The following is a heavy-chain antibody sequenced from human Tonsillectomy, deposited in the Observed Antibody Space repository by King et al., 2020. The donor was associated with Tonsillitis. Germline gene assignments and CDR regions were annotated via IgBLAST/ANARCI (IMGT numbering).Heavy chain of an antibody. D-gene: IGHD3-3*01. J-gene: IGHJ3*02. CDR1: GFTFSTSW. V-gene: IGHV3-74*01. Sequence: QLVQSGGGLVQPGGFLRLSCASSGFTFSTSWIHLVRQAPVKGLVWFSSIKTAGSGASYADSVKGRFTVSGDNARNTVYLQMDSLGAEDTAEYYCARDPHGISGMHDAFDIWGQGTVVTVSS. CDR3: ARDPHGISGMHDAFDI. CDR2: IKTAGSGA.